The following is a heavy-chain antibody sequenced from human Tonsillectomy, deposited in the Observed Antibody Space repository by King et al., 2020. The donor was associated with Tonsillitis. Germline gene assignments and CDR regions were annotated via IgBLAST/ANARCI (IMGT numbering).Heavy chain of an antibody. CDR1: GFTFSRYG. J-gene: IGHJ2*01. CDR2: IGNDGSVT. Sequence: VQLVESGGGVVQPGRSLRLSCAASGFTFSRYGMHWVRQSPGEGLEWVAVIGNDGSVTYYADSMKGRFTLSRDNSENTLYMQMNSLRVEDTAVYYCAKEIKQVAGDWYFDLWGRGTLVIVSS. CDR3: AKEIKQVAGDWYFDL. D-gene: IGHD6-19*01. V-gene: IGHV3-30*18.